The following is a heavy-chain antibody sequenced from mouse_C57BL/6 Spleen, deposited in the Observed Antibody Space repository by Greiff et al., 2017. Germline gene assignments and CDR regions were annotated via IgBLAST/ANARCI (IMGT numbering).Heavy chain of an antibody. CDR1: GYTFTNYW. V-gene: IGHV1-63*01. J-gene: IGHJ2*01. D-gene: IGHD2-3*01. Sequence: VQLQQSGAELVRPGTSVKMSCKASGYTFTNYWIGWAKQRPGHGLEWIGDIYPGGGYTNYNEKFKGKATLTADKSSSTAYMQFSSLTSEDSAIYYCARDYDGYYGYWGQGTTLTVSS. CDR2: IYPGGGYT. CDR3: ARDYDGYYGY.